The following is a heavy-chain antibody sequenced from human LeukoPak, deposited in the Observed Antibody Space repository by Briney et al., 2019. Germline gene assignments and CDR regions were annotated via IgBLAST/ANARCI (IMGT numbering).Heavy chain of an antibody. Sequence: SETLSLTCTVSGGSISSGSYYWSWIRQPAGKGLEWIGRIYTSGSTNYNPSLKSRVTISVDTSKNQFSLKLSSVTAADTAVYYCARRVGVALDYWGQGTLVTVSS. CDR3: ARRVGVALDY. V-gene: IGHV4-61*02. J-gene: IGHJ4*02. CDR1: GGSISSGSYY. CDR2: IYTSGST. D-gene: IGHD2-21*01.